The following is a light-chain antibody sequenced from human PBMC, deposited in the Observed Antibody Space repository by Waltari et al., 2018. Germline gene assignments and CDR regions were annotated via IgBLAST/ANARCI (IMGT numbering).Light chain of an antibody. CDR2: AAS. CDR3: QQSYRVPYT. J-gene: IGKJ2*01. Sequence: DIQMTQPPSSLSASVGDRVTITCRASQSISKYLNGYQQKPGHAPTLLIYAASTLQSGVPSRFSGSGSGTDVTLTISSLQPEDFASYSCQQSYRVPYTFGQGTKLEIK. CDR1: QSISKY. V-gene: IGKV1-39*01.